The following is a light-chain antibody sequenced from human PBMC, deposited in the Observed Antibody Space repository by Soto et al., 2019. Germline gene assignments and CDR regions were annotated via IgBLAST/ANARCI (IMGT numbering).Light chain of an antibody. V-gene: IGKV2-28*01. CDR1: QSLLLSNGYNY. Sequence: DIVMTQSPLSLPVTPGEPASISCRSSQSLLLSNGYNYLDWYLQKPGQSPKLLIYLGSNRASGVTDRFSGSGSGTDFTLKISRVEAEDVGVYYCMQALQTVTFGGGTKVEIK. CDR3: MQALQTVT. CDR2: LGS. J-gene: IGKJ4*01.